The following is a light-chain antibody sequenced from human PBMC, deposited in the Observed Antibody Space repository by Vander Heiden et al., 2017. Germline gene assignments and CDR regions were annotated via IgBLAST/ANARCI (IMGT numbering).Light chain of an antibody. CDR1: ISDVGGYNY. V-gene: IGLV2-14*01. CDR2: DVS. CDR3: SSYTSSSTLEV. Sequence: QSALTQPASVSGSPGQSSTISCTGTISDVGGYNYVSWYQQHPGKAPKLMIYDVSNRPSGVSNRFSGSKSGNTASLTISGLQAEDEADYYCSSYTSSSTLEVFGTGTKVTVL. J-gene: IGLJ1*01.